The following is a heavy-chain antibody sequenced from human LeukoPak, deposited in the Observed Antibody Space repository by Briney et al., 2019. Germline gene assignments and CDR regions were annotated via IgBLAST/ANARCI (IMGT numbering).Heavy chain of an antibody. J-gene: IGHJ6*02. V-gene: IGHV3-74*01. CDR3: VRDNYYGMDV. Sequence: PGGSLRLSCAASGFTFSRSWMHWVRQGPGKGLVWASRINSDGSSTRYADFVKGRFTISRDNAKNTLYLQMNSLRSEDTALYYCVRDNYYGMDVWGQGTTVTVSS. CDR1: GFTFSRSW. CDR2: INSDGSST.